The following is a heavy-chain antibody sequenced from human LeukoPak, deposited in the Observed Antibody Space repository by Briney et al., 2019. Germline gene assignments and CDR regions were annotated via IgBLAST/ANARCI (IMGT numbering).Heavy chain of an antibody. Sequence: SETLSLTCTVFGGSISSGSYYWGWIRQPPGKGLESIGSIYYSGNTYYNPSLKSRVTISVDTSNNQFSLNLRSVTAADTAVYYCTTTTSGGDAFDIWGQGTMVTVSS. V-gene: IGHV4-39*07. J-gene: IGHJ3*02. CDR1: GGSISSGSYY. CDR2: IYYSGNT. D-gene: IGHD1-26*01. CDR3: TTTTSGGDAFDI.